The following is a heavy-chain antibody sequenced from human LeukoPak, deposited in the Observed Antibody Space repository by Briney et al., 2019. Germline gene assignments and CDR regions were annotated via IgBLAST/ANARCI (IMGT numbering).Heavy chain of an antibody. D-gene: IGHD3-22*01. J-gene: IGHJ4*02. CDR1: GFTFSSYG. Sequence: GGSLRLSCAASGFTFSSYGMHWVRQAPGKGLEWVAFRRYDGSNKYYADSVKGRFTISKDNSKNTLYLQMNSLRAEDTAVYYCAKSPFYRDSSGYSPFDYWGQGTLVTVSS. CDR2: RRYDGSNK. CDR3: AKSPFYRDSSGYSPFDY. V-gene: IGHV3-30*02.